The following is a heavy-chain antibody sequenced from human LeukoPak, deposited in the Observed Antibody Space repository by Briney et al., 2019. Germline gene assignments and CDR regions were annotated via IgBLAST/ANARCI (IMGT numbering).Heavy chain of an antibody. CDR2: ISGDGGST. V-gene: IGHV3-64*02. CDR3: ARDTGIRGMDV. D-gene: IGHD5-18*01. J-gene: IGHJ6*02. CDR1: GFTLSSYW. Sequence: PGDSLRLSCAASGFTLSSYWMHWVRQAPGKGLEYVSAISGDGGSTDYADSVKGRFTISGDNSKNTLYLQMGSLRAEDVAVYYCARDTGIRGMDVWGQGTTVTVSS.